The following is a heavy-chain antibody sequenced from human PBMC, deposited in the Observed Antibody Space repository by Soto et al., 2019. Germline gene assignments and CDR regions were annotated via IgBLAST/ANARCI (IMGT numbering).Heavy chain of an antibody. D-gene: IGHD5-12*01. CDR2: ISDYNGNT. CDR3: ARASGIWLHLEVVDY. CDR1: GYTFTSYG. V-gene: IGHV1-18*01. J-gene: IGHJ4*02. Sequence: QVQLVQSGAEVKKPGASVKVSCKASGYTFTSYGISWVRQAPGQGLEWMGWISDYNGNTNYAQKLQGRATMPTPTSPSTAYMELRSLTSDDTAVYYCARASGIWLHLEVVDYWGQGTLVTVSS.